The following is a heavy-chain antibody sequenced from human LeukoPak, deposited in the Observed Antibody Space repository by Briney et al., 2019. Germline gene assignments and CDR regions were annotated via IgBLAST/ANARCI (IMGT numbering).Heavy chain of an antibody. V-gene: IGHV3-23*01. J-gene: IGHJ4*02. CDR2: ISGSGGST. Sequence: GGSLRLSCAASGFTFSDYYMSWIRQAPGKGLEWVSAISGSGGSTYYADSVKGRFTISRDNSKNTLYLQMNSLRAEDTAVYYCAKGRPYCSSTSCYRDSDYWGQGTLVTVSS. CDR1: GFTFSDYY. D-gene: IGHD2-2*01. CDR3: AKGRPYCSSTSCYRDSDY.